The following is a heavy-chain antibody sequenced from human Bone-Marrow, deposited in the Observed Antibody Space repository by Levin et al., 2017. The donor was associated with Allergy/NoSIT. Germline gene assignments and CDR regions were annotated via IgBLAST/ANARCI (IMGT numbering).Heavy chain of an antibody. J-gene: IGHJ3*02. V-gene: IGHV1-69*01. Sequence: KISCKASGGTFSSYPITWVRQAPGHGLEWMGGIIPIFSTTKYEQKFQGRVTITADESTSTAYMELSSLGSEDTAVYFCARALSRRGTWDIFNIWGQGTMVTVSS. D-gene: IGHD2-15*01. CDR1: GGTFSSYP. CDR2: IIPIFSTT. CDR3: ARALSRRGTWDIFNI.